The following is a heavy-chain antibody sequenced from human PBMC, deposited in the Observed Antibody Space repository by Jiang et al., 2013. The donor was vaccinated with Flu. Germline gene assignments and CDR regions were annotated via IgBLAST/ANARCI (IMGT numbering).Heavy chain of an antibody. Sequence: LRISCKGSGYSFTNYWIGWVRQKPGKGLEWMGIIYTGDSDTRYSPPFEGQVTMSADKSISTAFLQWSSLKASDTAIYYCAITGLERRYWPGAAQDDTFDIWGQGTRVTVSS. CDR2: IYTGDSDT. J-gene: IGHJ3*02. V-gene: IGHV5-51*01. CDR1: GYSFTNYW. D-gene: IGHD1-1*01. CDR3: AITGLERRYWPGAAQDDTFDI.